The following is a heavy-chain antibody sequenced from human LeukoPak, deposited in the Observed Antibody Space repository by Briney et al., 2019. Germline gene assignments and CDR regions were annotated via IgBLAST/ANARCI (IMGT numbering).Heavy chain of an antibody. D-gene: IGHD6-6*01. J-gene: IGHJ6*03. CDR2: IYYSGST. CDR1: GGSISSYY. Sequence: PSETLSLTCTVSGGSISSYYWSWLRQPPGKGLEWIGYIYYSGSTNYNPSLTSRVTISVDTSKNQFSLKLSSVTAADTAVYYCARVAARAYYYYYMDVWGKGTTVTVSS. CDR3: ARVAARAYYYYYMDV. V-gene: IGHV4-59*01.